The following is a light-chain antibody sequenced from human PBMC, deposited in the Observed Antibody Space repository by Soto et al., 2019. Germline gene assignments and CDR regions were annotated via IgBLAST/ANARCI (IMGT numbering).Light chain of an antibody. CDR3: HHNNTCLWT. V-gene: IGKV3-15*01. J-gene: IGKJ1*01. CDR2: GAS. CDR1: QSVNAN. Sequence: EVVMTQSPATLSVSPGERATLSCRACQSVNANLAWPQQTPGMAPRLLIHGASNRATGIPATSSGSGFGTDYNVTISRLQSPDCVADYCHHNNTCLWTFGLQTEVEI.